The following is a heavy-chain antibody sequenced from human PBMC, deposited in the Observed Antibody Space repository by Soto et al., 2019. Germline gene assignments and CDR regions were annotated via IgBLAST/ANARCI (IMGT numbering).Heavy chain of an antibody. J-gene: IGHJ4*02. CDR1: GFTFSSYE. D-gene: IGHD3-10*01. V-gene: IGHV3-48*03. CDR2: ISSSDSTI. Sequence: PGGSLRLSCAASGFTFSSYEMNWVRQAPGKGLEWVSFISSSDSTIYYADSVKGRFTISRDNAKNSLYLQMNSLRAEDTAVYYCVYGYYFDYWGQGTLVTVSS. CDR3: VYGYYFDY.